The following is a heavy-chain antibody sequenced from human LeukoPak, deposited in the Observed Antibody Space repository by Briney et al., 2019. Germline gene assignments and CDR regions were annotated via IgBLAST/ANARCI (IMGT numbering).Heavy chain of an antibody. V-gene: IGHV3-74*01. D-gene: IGHD6-19*01. CDR2: INSDGSST. Sequence: GGSLRLSCAASGFTSSSYWMHWVRQAPGKGLGWVSRINSDGSSTSYADSVKGRFTISRDNAKNTLYLQMNSLRAEDTAVYYCARDHLSSGSSPDYYHYYMDVWGKGTTVTISS. CDR3: ARDHLSSGSSPDYYHYYMDV. J-gene: IGHJ6*03. CDR1: GFTSSSYW.